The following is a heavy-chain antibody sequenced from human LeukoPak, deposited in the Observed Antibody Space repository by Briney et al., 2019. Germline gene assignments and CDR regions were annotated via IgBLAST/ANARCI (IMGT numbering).Heavy chain of an antibody. CDR1: GYTFTSYG. Sequence: ASVKVSCKASGYTFTSYGISWVRQAPGQGLEWMGWISGYNGNTNYAQNLQGRVTVTTDTSTSTAYMELRSLTSDDTVVYYCARDKSGSGSYIDYWGQGTLVTVSS. D-gene: IGHD3-10*01. CDR2: ISGYNGNT. J-gene: IGHJ4*02. V-gene: IGHV1-18*01. CDR3: ARDKSGSGSYIDY.